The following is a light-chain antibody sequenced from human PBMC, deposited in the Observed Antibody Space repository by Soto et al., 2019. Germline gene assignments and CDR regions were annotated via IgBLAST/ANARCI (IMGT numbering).Light chain of an antibody. Sequence: QSVLTQPPSASGSPGQSVTISCTGTSSDVGGYDYVSWYQQHPGKAPKLMIYEVSKRPSGVRDRFSGSKSDNTASLTVSGLQAEDEADYYCSSYAGSNGVVFGGGTKLTVL. CDR3: SSYAGSNGVV. CDR1: SSDVGGYDY. CDR2: EVS. J-gene: IGLJ2*01. V-gene: IGLV2-8*01.